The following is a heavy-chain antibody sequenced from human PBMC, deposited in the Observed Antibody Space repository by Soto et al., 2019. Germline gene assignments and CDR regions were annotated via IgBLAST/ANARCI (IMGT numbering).Heavy chain of an antibody. CDR2: INPNSGNT. Sequence: ASVKVSCKASGYTFTSYYMHWARQAPGQGLEWMGIINPNSGNTGYAQKFQDRITLTRDTSITTAYMELSSLRSDDTAVYFCVRYGVAATYWGQGTQVTVSS. D-gene: IGHD2-8*01. CDR1: GYTFTSYY. J-gene: IGHJ4*02. CDR3: VRYGVAATY. V-gene: IGHV1-46*01.